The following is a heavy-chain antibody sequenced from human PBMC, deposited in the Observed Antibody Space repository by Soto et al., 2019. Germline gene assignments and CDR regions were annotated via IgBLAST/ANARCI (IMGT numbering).Heavy chain of an antibody. CDR1: GGTFSSYT. CDR3: ARGTGNGYNPEGY. D-gene: IGHD1-1*01. V-gene: IGHV1-69*02. Sequence: QVQLVQSGAEVKKPGSSVKVSCKASGGTFSSYTISWVRQAPGQGLEWMGRIIPILGIANYAQKFQGRVTITADKSTSTAYTELSSLRSEDTAVYYCARGTGNGYNPEGYWGQGTLVTVSS. J-gene: IGHJ4*02. CDR2: IIPILGIA.